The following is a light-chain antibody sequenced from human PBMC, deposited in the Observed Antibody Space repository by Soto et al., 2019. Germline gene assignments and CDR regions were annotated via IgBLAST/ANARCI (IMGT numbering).Light chain of an antibody. CDR3: QHYNSYSEA. V-gene: IGKV1-5*03. J-gene: IGKJ1*01. CDR1: QTISSW. CDR2: KAS. Sequence: DIQMTQSPSTLSVSVGDRVTITWGASQTISSWLAWYQQKPGKAPKLLIYKASTLKSGVPSRLRGSGYGTEFTLTISSLKPDDFATYYCQHYNSYSEAFGHGTKVDIK.